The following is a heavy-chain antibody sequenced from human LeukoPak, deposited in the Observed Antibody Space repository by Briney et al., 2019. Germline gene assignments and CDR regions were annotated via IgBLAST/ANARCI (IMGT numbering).Heavy chain of an antibody. CDR2: IYYSGST. J-gene: IGHJ2*01. CDR3: ARLTTYYYGSGSYGPFYWYFDL. Sequence: VKPSETLSLTCTVSGGSISSSSYYWGWIRQPPGKGLEWIGSIYYSGSTYYNPSLKSRVPISVDASKNQFSLKLSSVTAADTAVYYCARLTTYYYGSGSYGPFYWYFDLWGRGTLVTVSS. CDR1: GGSISSSSYY. V-gene: IGHV4-39*01. D-gene: IGHD3-10*01.